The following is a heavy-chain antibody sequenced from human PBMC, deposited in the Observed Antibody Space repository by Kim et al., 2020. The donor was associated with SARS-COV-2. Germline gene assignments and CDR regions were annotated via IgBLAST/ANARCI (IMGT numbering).Heavy chain of an antibody. J-gene: IGHJ4*02. CDR3: ARGETSYSSGWY. V-gene: IGHV3-33*01. Sequence: YYADSVKGRFTISRDNSKNMLYLQMNSLRAEDTAVYYCARGETSYSSGWYWGQGTLVTVSS. D-gene: IGHD6-19*01.